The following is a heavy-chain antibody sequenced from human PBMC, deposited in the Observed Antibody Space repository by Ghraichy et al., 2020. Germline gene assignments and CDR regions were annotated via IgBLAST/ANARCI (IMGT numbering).Heavy chain of an antibody. Sequence: GGSLRLSCAASGFTFSRYAMHWVRQAPGKGLEYVSAITSNGGSTYYADSVKGRFTISRDNSKNTLYLQMGSLRAEDMAVYYCARVAAAGSYWYFDLWGRGTLVTVSS. CDR3: ARVAAAGSYWYFDL. D-gene: IGHD6-13*01. J-gene: IGHJ2*01. CDR1: GFTFSRYA. CDR2: ITSNGGST. V-gene: IGHV3-64*02.